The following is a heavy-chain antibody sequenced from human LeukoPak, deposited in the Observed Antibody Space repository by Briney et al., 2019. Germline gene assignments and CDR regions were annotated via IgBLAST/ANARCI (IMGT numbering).Heavy chain of an antibody. V-gene: IGHV1-2*02. Sequence: ASVKVSCKASGYTFTGYYMHWVRQAPGQGLEWMGWINPNSGGTNYAQKFQGRVTMTRDTSISTAYMELSRLRSDDTAVYYCARVHVGGSYSAYYYMDVWGKGTTVTVSS. D-gene: IGHD1-26*01. CDR3: ARVHVGGSYSAYYYMDV. CDR1: GYTFTGYY. CDR2: INPNSGGT. J-gene: IGHJ6*03.